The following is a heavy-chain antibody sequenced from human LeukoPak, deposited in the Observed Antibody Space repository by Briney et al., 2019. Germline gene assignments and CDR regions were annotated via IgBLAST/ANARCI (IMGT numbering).Heavy chain of an antibody. CDR3: AKGSSGYFFDL. J-gene: IGHJ4*02. V-gene: IGHV3-23*01. CDR2: ISNDGGGT. CDR1: GFIFNNYG. Sequence: GGSLRLSCAASGFIFNNYGLVWVRQAPAKGLEWVSAISNDGGGTTYADFVKGRFSVSRDNSKNTLFLQMNSLRAEDTALYYCAKGSSGYFFDLWGQGTLVTVSS. D-gene: IGHD3-22*01.